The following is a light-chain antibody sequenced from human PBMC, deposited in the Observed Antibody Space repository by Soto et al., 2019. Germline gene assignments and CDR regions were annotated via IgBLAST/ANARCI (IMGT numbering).Light chain of an antibody. CDR2: EVN. V-gene: IGLV2-8*01. CDR3: SSYAGNNNYV. CDR1: PSDFGRYNY. J-gene: IGLJ1*01. Sequence: QSALTQTPSAPGSPGRPVTFPCSGTPSDFGRYNYVSWYQQYAAKAPKVMFYEVNKRPTGVPDRFTGSKSGNTASLTVSGLQAEDEADYYCSSYAGNNNYVFGTGTKLTVL.